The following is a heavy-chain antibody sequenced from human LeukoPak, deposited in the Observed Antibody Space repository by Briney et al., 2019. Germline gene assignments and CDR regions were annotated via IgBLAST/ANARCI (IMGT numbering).Heavy chain of an antibody. CDR2: INSDGSSR. D-gene: IGHD3-3*01. J-gene: IGHJ3*02. CDR1: GFTFSSYG. CDR3: ARDFTIFDAFDI. Sequence: PGGSLRLSCAASGFTFSSYGMHWVRQAPGKGLVWVSRINSDGSSRSYADSVKGRFTTSRDNTQNTLYLQMNSLRVEDTAVYFCARDFTIFDAFDIWGQGTKVTVSS. V-gene: IGHV3-74*01.